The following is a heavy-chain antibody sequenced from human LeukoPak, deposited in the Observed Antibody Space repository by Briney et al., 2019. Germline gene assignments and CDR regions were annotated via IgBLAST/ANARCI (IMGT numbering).Heavy chain of an antibody. CDR3: AVREGGYIVDY. D-gene: IGHD3-22*01. CDR2: ISAYNGNT. V-gene: IGHV1-18*01. CDR1: GGTFSSYG. Sequence: ASVKVSCKASGGTFSSYGISWVRQAPGQGLEWMGWISAYNGNTNYAQKLQGRVTMTTDTSTSTAYMELRSLRSDDTAVYYCAVREGGYIVDYWGQGTLVTVSS. J-gene: IGHJ4*02.